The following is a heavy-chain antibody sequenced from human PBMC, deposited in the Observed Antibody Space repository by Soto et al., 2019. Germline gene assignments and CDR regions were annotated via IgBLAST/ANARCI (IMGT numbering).Heavy chain of an antibody. D-gene: IGHD3-10*01. Sequence: QVQLVESGGGVVQPGRSLRLSCAASGFTFSSYGMHWVRQDPGKGLEWVAVISYDGSNKYYADSVKGRFTISRDNSKNTLYLQMNSLRAEDTAVYYCAKEGGYYGSGSYSVGENYYGMDVWGQGTTVTVSS. V-gene: IGHV3-30*18. CDR2: ISYDGSNK. CDR1: GFTFSSYG. J-gene: IGHJ6*02. CDR3: AKEGGYYGSGSYSVGENYYGMDV.